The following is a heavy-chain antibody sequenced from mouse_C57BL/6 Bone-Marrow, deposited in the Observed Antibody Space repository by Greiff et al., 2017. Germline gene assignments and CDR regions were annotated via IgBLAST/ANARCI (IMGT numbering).Heavy chain of an antibody. Sequence: EVKLVESGGGLVKPGGSLKLSCAASGFTFSSYTMSWVRQTPEKRLEWVATISGGGGNPYYPDSVKGRFTISRDNAKNTLYLQMSSLRSEDTALYYCARREGYDVRYAMDYWGQGTSVTVSS. CDR3: ARREGYDVRYAMDY. D-gene: IGHD2-2*01. CDR2: ISGGGGNP. V-gene: IGHV5-9*01. J-gene: IGHJ4*01. CDR1: GFTFSSYT.